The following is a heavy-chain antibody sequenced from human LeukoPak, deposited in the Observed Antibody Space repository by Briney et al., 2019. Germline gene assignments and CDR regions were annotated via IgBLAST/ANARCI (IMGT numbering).Heavy chain of an antibody. D-gene: IGHD6-19*01. V-gene: IGHV4-34*01. CDR2: INHSGST. CDR1: GFTFSSYE. CDR3: ARDQGDSSGWYQSFDY. Sequence: LRLSCAASGFTFSSYEMNWIRQPPGKGLEWIGEINHSGSTNYNPSLKSRVTISVDTSKNQFSLKLSSVTAADTAVYYCARDQGDSSGWYQSFDYWGQGTLVTVSS. J-gene: IGHJ4*02.